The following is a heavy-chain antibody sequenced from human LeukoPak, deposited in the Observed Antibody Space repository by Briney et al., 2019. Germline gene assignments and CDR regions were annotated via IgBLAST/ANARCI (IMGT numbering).Heavy chain of an antibody. V-gene: IGHV1-2*02. CDR2: INPNSGGT. Sequence: ASVEVSCKASGYTFTGYYMHWVRQAPGQGLEWMGWINPNSGGTNYAQKFQGRVTMTRDTSISTAYMELSRLRSDDTAVYYCARDPIAVTYYYYGMDVWGQGTTVTVSS. J-gene: IGHJ6*02. CDR3: ARDPIAVTYYYYGMDV. CDR1: GYTFTGYY. D-gene: IGHD6-19*01.